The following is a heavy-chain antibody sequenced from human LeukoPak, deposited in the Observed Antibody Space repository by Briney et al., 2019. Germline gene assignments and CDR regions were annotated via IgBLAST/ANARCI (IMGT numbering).Heavy chain of an antibody. CDR3: ARQFSGWTTY. D-gene: IGHD6-19*01. Sequence: GGSLRLSCAASGFTFSNYYMNWVRQAPGKGLEWVSSISPSSSAIYYADSVKGRFTISRDNAENSVYLQMNSLRDEDTAVYYCARQFSGWTTYCGQGTLVTVSS. CDR2: ISPSSSAI. J-gene: IGHJ4*02. V-gene: IGHV3-48*02. CDR1: GFTFSNYY.